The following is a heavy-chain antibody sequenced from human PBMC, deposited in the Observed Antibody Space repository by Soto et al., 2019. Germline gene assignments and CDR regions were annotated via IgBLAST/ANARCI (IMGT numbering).Heavy chain of an antibody. D-gene: IGHD5-12*01. CDR3: ARLAYSHYST. CDR1: GGSIKVGGYY. Sequence: SETLSLTCTVSGGSIKVGGYYWGWIRQTPGKGLECVATIYYSGTTYYNPSLKSRLTISLDTSRNQFSLDLTSVTAADTAVYYCARLAYSHYSTWGQGTLVTVSS. V-gene: IGHV4-39*01. CDR2: IYYSGTT. J-gene: IGHJ4*02.